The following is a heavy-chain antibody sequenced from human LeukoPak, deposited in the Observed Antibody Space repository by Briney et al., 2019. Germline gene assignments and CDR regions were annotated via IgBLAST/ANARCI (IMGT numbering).Heavy chain of an antibody. Sequence: GGSLRLSCAASGFIFSSYEMNWVRQAPGKGLEWVSYISSSGSTIYYADSVKGRFTISRGNAKNSLYLQMNSLRAEDTAVYYCARGLRRGYSYGYFDYWGQGTLVTVSS. CDR3: ARGLRRGYSYGYFDY. V-gene: IGHV3-48*03. CDR1: GFIFSSYE. D-gene: IGHD5-18*01. CDR2: ISSSGSTI. J-gene: IGHJ4*02.